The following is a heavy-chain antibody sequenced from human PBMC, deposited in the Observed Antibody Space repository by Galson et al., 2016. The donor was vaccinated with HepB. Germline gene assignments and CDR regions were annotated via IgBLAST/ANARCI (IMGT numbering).Heavy chain of an antibody. Sequence: CAISGDSVSSDSAAWTWVRQSPSRGLESLGRIYYRSTWHNDYAVSVKSRVTIEPDTPKNQFSVHLKDVTPEDTAVYYCARVVAATSRPFYHGLDVWGQGTAVTGS. CDR3: ARVVAATSRPFYHGLDV. J-gene: IGHJ6*02. D-gene: IGHD6-19*01. CDR1: GDSVSSDSAA. V-gene: IGHV6-1*01. CDR2: IYYRSTWHN.